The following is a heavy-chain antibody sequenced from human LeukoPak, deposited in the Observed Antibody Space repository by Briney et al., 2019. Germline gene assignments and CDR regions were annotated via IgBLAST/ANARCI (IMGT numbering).Heavy chain of an antibody. CDR2: ISGSGGST. J-gene: IGHJ4*02. D-gene: IGHD5-18*01. V-gene: IGHV3-23*01. CDR1: GFTFSSYG. Sequence: GGTLRLSCAASGFTFSSYGMSWVRQAPGKGLEWVSAISGSGGSTYYADSVKGRFTISRDNSKNTLYLQMNSLRAEDTAVYYCAKVRVPTAMEFDYWGQGTLVTVSS. CDR3: AKVRVPTAMEFDY.